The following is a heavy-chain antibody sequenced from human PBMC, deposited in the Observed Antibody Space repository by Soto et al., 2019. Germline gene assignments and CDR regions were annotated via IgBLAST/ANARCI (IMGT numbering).Heavy chain of an antibody. CDR2: IYYSGST. V-gene: IGHV4-30-4*01. CDR1: GGSISSGDYY. Sequence: PSETLSLTCTVSGGSISSGDYYWSWIRRPPGKGLEWIGYIYYSGSTYYNPSLKSRVTISVDTSKNQFSLKLSSVTAADTAVYYCAREGGIVGATTVDYWGQGTLVTVSS. D-gene: IGHD1-26*01. J-gene: IGHJ4*02. CDR3: AREGGIVGATTVDY.